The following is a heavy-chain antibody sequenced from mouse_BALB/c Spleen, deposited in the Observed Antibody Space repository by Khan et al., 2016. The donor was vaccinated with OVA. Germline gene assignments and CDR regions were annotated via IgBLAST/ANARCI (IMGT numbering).Heavy chain of an antibody. V-gene: IGHV3-2*02. J-gene: IGHJ2*01. CDR3: ARRYWGYFDY. Sequence: VQLQESGPGLVKPSPSLYITCTVSGYSFTSYYAWYLIRQFPERQLWLMGIIRCSGNTNYNPSLKSQITVTRDTSNNQFFLQLSTVTTEDSATYYCARRYWGYFDYWGQGTTLTVSS. D-gene: IGHD2-14*01. CDR1: GYSFTSYYA. CDR2: IRCSGNT.